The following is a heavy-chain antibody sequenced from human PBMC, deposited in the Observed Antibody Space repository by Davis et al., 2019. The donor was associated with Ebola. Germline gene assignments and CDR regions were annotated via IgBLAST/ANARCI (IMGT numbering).Heavy chain of an antibody. Sequence: PGGSLRLSCAASGLSSTSQWMSWVRQAPGKGLEWVANIKNDGSEKYYADSVKGRFTISRDNTKNSLFLQMNSLRAEDTAVYYCVRLNSKDINSDYWGQGTLVTVS. CDR2: IKNDGSEK. CDR3: VRLNSKDINSDY. V-gene: IGHV3-7*03. J-gene: IGHJ4*02. CDR1: GLSSTSQW. D-gene: IGHD4-11*01.